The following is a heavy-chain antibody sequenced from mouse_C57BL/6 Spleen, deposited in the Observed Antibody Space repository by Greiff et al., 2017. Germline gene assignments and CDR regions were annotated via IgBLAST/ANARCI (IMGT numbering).Heavy chain of an antibody. D-gene: IGHD4-1*01. Sequence: EVQRVESGPELVKPGASVKIPCKASGYTFTDYNMDWVKQSHGKSLEWIGDINPNNGGTIYNQKFKGKATLTVDKSSSTAYMELRSLTSEDTAVYYCARGTDWYFDVWGTGTTVTVSS. CDR1: GYTFTDYN. J-gene: IGHJ1*03. V-gene: IGHV1-18*01. CDR3: ARGTDWYFDV. CDR2: INPNNGGT.